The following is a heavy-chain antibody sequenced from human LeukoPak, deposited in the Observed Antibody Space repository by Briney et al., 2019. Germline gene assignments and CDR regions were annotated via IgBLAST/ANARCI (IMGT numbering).Heavy chain of an antibody. CDR3: AKISEGDYDFWSGWPIQFDY. CDR1: GFTFSSYA. CDR2: ISGSGGST. Sequence: GGSLRLSCAASGFTFSSYAMSWVRQAPGKGLEWVSAISGSGGSTYYADSMKGRFTISRDNSKNTLYLQMNSLRAEDTAVYYCAKISEGDYDFWSGWPIQFDYWGQGTLVTVSS. V-gene: IGHV3-23*01. J-gene: IGHJ4*02. D-gene: IGHD3-3*01.